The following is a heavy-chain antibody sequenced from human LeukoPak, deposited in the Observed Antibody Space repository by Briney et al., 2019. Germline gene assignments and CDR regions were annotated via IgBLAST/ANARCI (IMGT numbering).Heavy chain of an antibody. CDR1: GFTFSSYW. Sequence: GGSLRLSCAASGFTFSSYWMSWVRQAPGKGLEWVANIKQDGSEKYYVDSVKGRFTISRDNAKNSLYLQMNSLRADDTAVYYCARTPTITMVRGVIITNNIPTYYFDYWGQGTLVTVSS. CDR3: ARTPTITMVRGVIITNNIPTYYFDY. D-gene: IGHD3-10*01. J-gene: IGHJ4*02. CDR2: IKQDGSEK. V-gene: IGHV3-7*01.